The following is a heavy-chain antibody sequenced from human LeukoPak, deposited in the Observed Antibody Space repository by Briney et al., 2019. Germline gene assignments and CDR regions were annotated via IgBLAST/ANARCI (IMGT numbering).Heavy chain of an antibody. Sequence: PGGSLRLSCAASGFTFSNYGIHWVRQAQGKGLEWVSSISSSSSYIYYADSVKGRFTISRDNAKNSLYLQMNSLRAEDTAVYYCARDDSYGDYPGFDYWGQGTLVTVSS. D-gene: IGHD4-17*01. V-gene: IGHV3-21*01. CDR1: GFTFSNYG. J-gene: IGHJ4*02. CDR2: ISSSSSYI. CDR3: ARDDSYGDYPGFDY.